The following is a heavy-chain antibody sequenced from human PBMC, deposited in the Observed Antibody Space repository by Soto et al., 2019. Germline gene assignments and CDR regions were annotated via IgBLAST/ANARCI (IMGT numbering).Heavy chain of an antibody. CDR3: AHKNAGSWTFDP. J-gene: IGHJ5*02. CDR2: IYWDDDK. CDR1: GFSLSTNGVG. Sequence: SGPTLVNPTQTLTLTCTFSGFSLSTNGVGMGWIRQPPGKALEWLALIYWDDDKRYSPSLKSRVTITKDTSKNQVVLTLTNMDPADTPTYYCAHKNAGSWTFDPWGQGTLVTASS. D-gene: IGHD6-13*01. V-gene: IGHV2-5*02.